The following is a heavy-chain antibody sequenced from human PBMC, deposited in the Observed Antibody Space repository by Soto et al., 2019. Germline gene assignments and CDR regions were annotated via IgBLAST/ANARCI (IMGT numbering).Heavy chain of an antibody. CDR1: GFTFRSYW. J-gene: IGHJ6*02. Sequence: EVQLVESGGGLVQPGGSLRLSCAASGFTFRSYWMHWVRQAPGKGMVWVSRINPDGRSTSYADSVKGRFTISSDNAKNTLYLQMNSLRAEDTAVYYCTRDSYDGTDDYCMDGWGQGTTVTVSS. V-gene: IGHV3-74*01. D-gene: IGHD3-16*01. CDR3: TRDSYDGTDDYCMDG. CDR2: INPDGRST.